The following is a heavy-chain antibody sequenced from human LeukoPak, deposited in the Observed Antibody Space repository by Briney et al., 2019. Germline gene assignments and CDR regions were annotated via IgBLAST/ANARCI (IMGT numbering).Heavy chain of an antibody. J-gene: IGHJ6*02. CDR2: IYTSGST. CDR3: ARGYYDFWSGSALYYYGMDV. Sequence: SETLSLTCTVSGGSISSGSYYWRWIRQPAGKGLEWIVRIYTSGSTNYNPSLKSRLTISVDTSKNQFSLKLSSVTAADTAVYYCARGYYDFWSGSALYYYGMDVWGQGTTVTVSS. CDR1: GGSISSGSYY. D-gene: IGHD3-3*01. V-gene: IGHV4-61*02.